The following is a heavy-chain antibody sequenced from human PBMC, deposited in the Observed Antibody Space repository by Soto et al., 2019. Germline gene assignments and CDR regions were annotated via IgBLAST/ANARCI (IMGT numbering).Heavy chain of an antibody. CDR3: AREDNGGIAAAGPDYYYYMDV. V-gene: IGHV1-18*01. Sequence: ASVKVSCKASGYTFTSYGISWVRQAPGQGLEWMGWISAYNGNTNYAQELQGRVTVTTDTSTSTAYMELRSLRSDDTAVYYCAREDNGGIAAAGPDYYYYMDVWGKGTTVTVSS. D-gene: IGHD6-13*01. CDR1: GYTFTSYG. J-gene: IGHJ6*03. CDR2: ISAYNGNT.